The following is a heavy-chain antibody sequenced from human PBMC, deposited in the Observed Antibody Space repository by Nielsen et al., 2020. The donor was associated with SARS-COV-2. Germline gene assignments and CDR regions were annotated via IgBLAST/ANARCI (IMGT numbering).Heavy chain of an antibody. CDR1: GFSLSTSGMC. J-gene: IGHJ4*02. CDR2: IDWDADK. CDR3: ARTRSNMAAGPLDY. V-gene: IGHV2-70*17. D-gene: IGHD6-13*01. Sequence: SGPTLVKPTQTLTLTCTFSGFSLSTSGMCVSWIRQPPGKALEWLARIDWDADKFYSTSLKTRLTISKDTSKNQVVLTMTNMDPVDTATYYCARTRSNMAAGPLDYWGQGTLVTVSS.